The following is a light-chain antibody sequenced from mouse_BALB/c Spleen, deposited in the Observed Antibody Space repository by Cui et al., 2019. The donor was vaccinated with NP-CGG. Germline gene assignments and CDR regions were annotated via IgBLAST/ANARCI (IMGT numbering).Light chain of an antibody. CDR2: GTN. CDR1: TGAVTTSNY. J-gene: IGLJ1*01. CDR3: ALWYSNHWV. V-gene: IGLV1*01. Sequence: AAVTQESALTTSPGETVTLTCRSSTGAVTTSNYANWVQEKPDHLFTGLIGGTNNRAPGVPARFSGSLIGDKVALTITGAQTEDEAIYFCALWYSNHWVFGGGTKLTVL.